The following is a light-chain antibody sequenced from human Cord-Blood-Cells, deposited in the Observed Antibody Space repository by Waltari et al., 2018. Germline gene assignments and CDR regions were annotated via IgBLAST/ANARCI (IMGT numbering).Light chain of an antibody. Sequence: QSALTQPASVSGSPGQSITISCTGTSSDVGSYNLVSWYQQHPGKAPKLMIYEGSKRPSGFSKRFSGSKSGNTASLTIGGLQAEDEADYYCCSYAGSSTSRVFGGGTKLTVL. J-gene: IGLJ3*02. CDR1: SSDVGSYNL. CDR3: CSYAGSSTSRV. V-gene: IGLV2-23*01. CDR2: EGS.